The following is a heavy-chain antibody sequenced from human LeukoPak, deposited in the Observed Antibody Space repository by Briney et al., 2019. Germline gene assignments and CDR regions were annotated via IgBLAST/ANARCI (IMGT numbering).Heavy chain of an antibody. J-gene: IGHJ4*02. Sequence: PSETQSLTCTVSGGSISSYYWSWIRQPAGKGLEWIGRIYTSGITNYNPSLKSRVTMSVDTSKNQFSLKLSSVTAADTAVYYCARDHDSWRSDYWGQGTLVTVSS. CDR2: IYTSGIT. V-gene: IGHV4-4*07. D-gene: IGHD6-13*01. CDR3: ARDHDSWRSDY. CDR1: GGSISSYY.